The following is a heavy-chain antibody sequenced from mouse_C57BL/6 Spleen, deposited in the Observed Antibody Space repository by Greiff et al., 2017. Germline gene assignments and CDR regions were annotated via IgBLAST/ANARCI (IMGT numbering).Heavy chain of an antibody. CDR2: IYPGSGNT. D-gene: IGHD2-2*01. CDR1: GYSFTSYY. V-gene: IGHV1-66*01. Sequence: VQRVESGPELVKPGASVKISCKASGYSFTSYYIHWVKQRPGQGLEWIGWIYPGSGNTKYNEKFKGKATLTADTSSSTAYMQLSSLTSEDSAVYYCARSHGYYYAMDYWGQGTSVTVSS. CDR3: ARSHGYYYAMDY. J-gene: IGHJ4*01.